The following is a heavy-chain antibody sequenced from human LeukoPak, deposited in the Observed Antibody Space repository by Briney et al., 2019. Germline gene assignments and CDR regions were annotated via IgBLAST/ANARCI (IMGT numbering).Heavy chain of an antibody. CDR1: GYTFTGYY. Sequence: ASVKVSCKASGYTFTGYYTHWVRQAPGQGLEWMGWINPNSGGTNYAQKFQGRVTMTRDTSISTAYMELSRLRSDDTAVYYCARVLSYSSGWYDYWGQGTLVTVSS. CDR2: INPNSGGT. J-gene: IGHJ4*02. V-gene: IGHV1-2*02. D-gene: IGHD6-19*01. CDR3: ARVLSYSSGWYDY.